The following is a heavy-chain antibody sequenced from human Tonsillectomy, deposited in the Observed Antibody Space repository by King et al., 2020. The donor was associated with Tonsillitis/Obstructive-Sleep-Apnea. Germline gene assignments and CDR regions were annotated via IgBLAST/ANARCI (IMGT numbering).Heavy chain of an antibody. CDR1: GFSFTIAW. V-gene: IGHV3-15*01. CDR3: ATGPGGAFDI. J-gene: IGHJ3*02. CDR2: IKANTDGGTI. Sequence: EVQLVESGGGLVKPGGSLRLSCAASGFSFTIAWMSWVRQAPGKGLEWVGRIKANTDGGTIDYAAPVKGRFTISRDDSKNTLYLQMNSLKTDDPAVYFFATGPGGAFDIWGQGTMVTVSS.